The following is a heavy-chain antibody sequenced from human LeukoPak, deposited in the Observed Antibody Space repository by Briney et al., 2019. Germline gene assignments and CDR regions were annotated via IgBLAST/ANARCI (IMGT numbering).Heavy chain of an antibody. CDR1: GGSFSGYY. D-gene: IGHD6-19*01. CDR3: ARGTAVAGIDY. V-gene: IGHV4-34*01. CDR2: INHSGST. J-gene: IGHJ4*02. Sequence: PSETLSLTCAVYGGSFSGYYWSWTRRPPGKGLEWIGEINHSGSTNYNPPLKSRVTISVDTSKNQFSLRLSSVTAADTAVYYCARGTAVAGIDYWGQGTLVTVSS.